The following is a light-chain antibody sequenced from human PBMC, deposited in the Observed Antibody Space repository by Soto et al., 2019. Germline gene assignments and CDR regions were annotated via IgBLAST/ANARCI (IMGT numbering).Light chain of an antibody. CDR2: GTS. J-gene: IGKJ5*01. CDR1: QSVSSN. V-gene: IGKV3-15*01. Sequence: EIVMTQSPATLSVSPGEGATLSCRASQSVSSNLAWYQQKPGQAPRLLIYGTSTRATGIPARFSGSGSGTEFTLTISSLQSEDFAVYYCQHYNNWPPITFGQGTRLEIK. CDR3: QHYNNWPPIT.